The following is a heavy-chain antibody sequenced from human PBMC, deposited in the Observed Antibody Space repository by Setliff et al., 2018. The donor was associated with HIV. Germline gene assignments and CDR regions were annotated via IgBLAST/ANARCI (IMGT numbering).Heavy chain of an antibody. CDR1: GGSMNSHY. Sequence: PSETLSLTCTVSGGSMNSHYWSWIRQSPGRGLEWIGCTYYSVSTKYNPSLKSRVSMSIDTSKNQFSLKMSSVTAADTAVYYCARGVVDYDFWSGSGDYYYMDVWGKGTTVTVSS. CDR3: ARGVVDYDFWSGSGDYYYMDV. CDR2: TYYSVST. J-gene: IGHJ6*03. V-gene: IGHV4-59*11. D-gene: IGHD3-3*01.